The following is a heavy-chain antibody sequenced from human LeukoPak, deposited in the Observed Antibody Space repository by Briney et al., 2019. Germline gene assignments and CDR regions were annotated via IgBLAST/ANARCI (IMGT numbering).Heavy chain of an antibody. CDR2: ISSDGRTT. CDR1: GFTLSYNW. D-gene: IGHD3-10*01. Sequence: PGGSLRLSCAASGFTLSYNWIHWVRQAPGRGLVWVSRISSDGRTTHYADSVKGRFTISRDSAKNTLFLQMNDLRAEDTAVYYCLGYYSGSPNWGQGTLVTVSS. J-gene: IGHJ4*02. V-gene: IGHV3-74*01. CDR3: LGYYSGSPN.